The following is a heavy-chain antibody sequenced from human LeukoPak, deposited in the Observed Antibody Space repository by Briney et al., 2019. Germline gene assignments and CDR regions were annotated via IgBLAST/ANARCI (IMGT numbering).Heavy chain of an antibody. J-gene: IGHJ3*02. CDR3: AKDLSKAYGDYGTSGAFDI. CDR2: ISGSRGST. CDR1: GFTFSSYA. D-gene: IGHD4-17*01. Sequence: GGSLRLSCAASGFTFSSYAMSWVRQAPGKGPEWVSGISGSRGSTYYADSVKGRFIISRDNSKNTLYLQMNSLRAEDTAVYYCAKDLSKAYGDYGTSGAFDIWGQGTMVTVSS. V-gene: IGHV3-23*01.